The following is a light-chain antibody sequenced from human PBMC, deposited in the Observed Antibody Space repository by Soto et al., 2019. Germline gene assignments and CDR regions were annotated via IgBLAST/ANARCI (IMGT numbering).Light chain of an antibody. V-gene: IGKV4-1*01. CDR2: WAS. J-gene: IGKJ2*01. CDR3: HQYYNTPRT. Sequence: DIVMTQSPDSLAVSLGERATINCKSSQSVLYSSNNKNYLAWYQQKPGQPPKLLISWASTRESGVPDRFSGSGSGTDFTLTISSLQAEDVAVYFCHQYYNTPRTFGQGTKLEIE. CDR1: QSVLYSSNNKNY.